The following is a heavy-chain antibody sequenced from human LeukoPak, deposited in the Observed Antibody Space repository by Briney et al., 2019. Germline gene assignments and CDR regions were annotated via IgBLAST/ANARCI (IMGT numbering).Heavy chain of an antibody. CDR3: ARVLYGDYPYTLDY. J-gene: IGHJ4*02. V-gene: IGHV1-18*01. CDR1: GYTFTSYG. D-gene: IGHD4-17*01. CDR2: ISAYNGNT. Sequence: ASVKVSCKASGYTFTSYGISWVRQAPGQGLEWMGWISAYNGNTNYAQNLQGRVTMTTDTSTSTAYMELRSLRSDDTAVYYCARVLYGDYPYTLDYWGQGTLVTVSS.